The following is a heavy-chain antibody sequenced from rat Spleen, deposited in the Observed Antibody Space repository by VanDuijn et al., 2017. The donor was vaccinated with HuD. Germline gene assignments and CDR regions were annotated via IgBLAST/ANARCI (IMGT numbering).Heavy chain of an antibody. V-gene: IGHV2S61*01. CDR3: ARSDFSSPYYFDY. Sequence: QVQLKESGPGLVQPSQTLSLTCTVSGFSLISYGVSWVRQPPGKGLEWMGGIWGDGSTKYNSALKSRLSISRDTSKSQVFLKMNNLQAEDTAMHFCARSDFSSPYYFDYWGQGVMVTVSS. D-gene: IGHD1-2*01. CDR2: IWGDGST. J-gene: IGHJ2*01. CDR1: GFSLISYG.